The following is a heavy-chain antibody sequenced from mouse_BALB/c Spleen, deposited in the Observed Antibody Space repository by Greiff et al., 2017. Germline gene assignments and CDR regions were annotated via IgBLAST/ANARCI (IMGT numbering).Heavy chain of an antibody. CDR3: ARGEGRGYYAMDY. J-gene: IGHJ4*01. D-gene: IGHD1-1*01. CDR1: GFTFSSYA. CDR2: ISSGGST. V-gene: IGHV5-6-5*01. Sequence: EVQVVESGGGLVKPGGSLKLSCAASGFTFSSYAMSWVRQTPEKRLEWVASISSGGSTYYPDSVKGRFTISRDNARNILYLQMSSLRSEDTAMYYCARGEGRGYYAMDYWGQGTSVTVSS.